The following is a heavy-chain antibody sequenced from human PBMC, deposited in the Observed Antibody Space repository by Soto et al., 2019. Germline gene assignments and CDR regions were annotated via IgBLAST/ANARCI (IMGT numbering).Heavy chain of an antibody. J-gene: IGHJ4*02. V-gene: IGHV3-72*01. CDR1: GFSFIDYY. Sequence: GGSLRLSCAASGFSFIDYYINWVRQAPGKGLEWVGRTRNKASSYTTDYAAFVKGRFTISRDDSKNLIYLQMNSLKTEDTAVYYCAREGSSSGPDYEYWGQGTLVTVSS. CDR2: TRNKASSYTT. D-gene: IGHD3-22*01. CDR3: AREGSSSGPDYEY.